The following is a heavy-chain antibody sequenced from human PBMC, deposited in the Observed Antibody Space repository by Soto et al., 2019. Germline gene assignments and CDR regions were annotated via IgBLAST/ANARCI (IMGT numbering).Heavy chain of an antibody. V-gene: IGHV3-23*01. Sequence: GGSLRLSCAASGFTFSSYAMSWVRQAPGKGLEWVSAISGSGGSTYYADSVKGRFTISRDNSKNTLYLKMNSLRAEDTAVYYCAKDPRRYCSSTSCYRFDYWGQGTLVTVSS. J-gene: IGHJ4*02. CDR1: GFTFSSYA. D-gene: IGHD2-2*01. CDR3: AKDPRRYCSSTSCYRFDY. CDR2: ISGSGGST.